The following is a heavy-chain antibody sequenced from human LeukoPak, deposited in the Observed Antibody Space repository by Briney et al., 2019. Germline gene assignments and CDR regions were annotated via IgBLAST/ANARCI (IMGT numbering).Heavy chain of an antibody. CDR1: GGSFSGHY. CDR2: IIHTGDT. Sequence: SETLSLTCAVYGGSFSGHYWTWIRQPPGKRLEWIGEIIHTGDTHYNPSLKSRVAILVDTSKKQISLKLSSVTAADTAVYYCASYQEATSCLNYWGQGTLVTVSS. J-gene: IGHJ4*02. V-gene: IGHV4-34*12. D-gene: IGHD2-2*01. CDR3: ASYQEATSCLNY.